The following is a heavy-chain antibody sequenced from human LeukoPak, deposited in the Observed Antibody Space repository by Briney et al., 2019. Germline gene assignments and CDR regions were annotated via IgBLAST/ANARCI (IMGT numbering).Heavy chain of an antibody. CDR2: IHSTGNT. Sequence: SETLSLTCTVSGGSMSGYYWSWIRQPSGKGPELIGYIHSTGNTGYNPSLKSRVTISVDTSKNQFSLGLRSVTTADTAVYYCARGGWSIDFWGRGTLVTVSS. CDR3: ARGGWSIDF. CDR1: GGSMSGYY. V-gene: IGHV4-59*01. J-gene: IGHJ2*01. D-gene: IGHD2-15*01.